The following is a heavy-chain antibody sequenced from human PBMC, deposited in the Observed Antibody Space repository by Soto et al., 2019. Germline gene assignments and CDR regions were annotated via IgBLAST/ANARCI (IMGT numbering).Heavy chain of an antibody. Sequence: GGSLRLSCAASGFTFSYYTVHWVRRAPGKGLEWVSSISGIRDYIRYADSVKGRFTISRDNAKTSLYLQMNSLTAEDTAVYYCAREGVHNYNEYYFDYWGQGTLVTVSS. J-gene: IGHJ4*02. D-gene: IGHD3-22*01. CDR3: AREGVHNYNEYYFDY. V-gene: IGHV3-21*06. CDR1: GFTFSYYT. CDR2: ISGIRDYI.